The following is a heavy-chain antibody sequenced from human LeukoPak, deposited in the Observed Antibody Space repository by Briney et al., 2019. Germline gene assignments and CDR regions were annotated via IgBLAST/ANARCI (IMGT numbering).Heavy chain of an antibody. CDR1: GFTFNSHW. J-gene: IGHJ5*02. Sequence: GGSLRLSCAASGFTFNSHWMHWVRQAPGRGLVWVSGISADGSSTRYADSVNGRFTISRDNDKNTLYLQMNSLRAEDTAVYYCAKDGQAMGFWFDPWGQGTLVTVSS. CDR3: AKDGQAMGFWFDP. D-gene: IGHD5-18*01. CDR2: ISADGSST. V-gene: IGHV3-74*01.